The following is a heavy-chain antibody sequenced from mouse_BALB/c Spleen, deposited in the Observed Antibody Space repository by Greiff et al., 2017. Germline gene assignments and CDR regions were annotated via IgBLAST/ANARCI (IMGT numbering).Heavy chain of an antibody. CDR2: ISCYNGAT. CDR1: GYSFTGYY. V-gene: IGHV1S34*01. CDR3: AREAYDYTPSFAY. J-gene: IGHJ3*01. D-gene: IGHD2-4*01. Sequence: LVKTGASVKISCKASGYSFTGYYMHWVKQSHGKSLEWIGYISCYNGATSYNQKFKGKATFTVDTSSSTAYMQFNSLTSEDSAVYYCAREAYDYTPSFAYWGQGTLVTVSA.